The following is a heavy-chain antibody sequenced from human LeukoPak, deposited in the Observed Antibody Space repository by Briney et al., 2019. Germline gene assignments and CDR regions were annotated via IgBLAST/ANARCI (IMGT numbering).Heavy chain of an antibody. CDR2: IYPGDSDT. Sequence: GESLKISCQTSGFIFTTYWFGWVRQMSGKGLEWMGIIYPGDSDTRYSPSFQGQVTISVDKSINTAYLQWSSLKASDTALYYCARLTSAGWYVEYWGQGTLVTVSS. CDR3: ARLTSAGWYVEY. D-gene: IGHD6-19*01. J-gene: IGHJ4*02. CDR1: GFIFTTYW. V-gene: IGHV5-51*01.